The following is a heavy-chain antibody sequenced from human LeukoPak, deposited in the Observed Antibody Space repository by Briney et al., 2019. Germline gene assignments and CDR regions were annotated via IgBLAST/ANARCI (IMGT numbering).Heavy chain of an antibody. J-gene: IGHJ4*02. CDR1: GGSLNHYY. Sequence: SETLSLTCAVYGGSLNHYYWSWIRQPPGKGLEWIGEIDRLGRTNYSPSLKNRVTISIDTSKNKFSLKLTSVTAADSAVYYCARPVDCSSTFCSGPFDSWGQGGLVTVSS. CDR3: ARPVDCSSTFCSGPFDS. D-gene: IGHD2-2*01. CDR2: IDRLGRT. V-gene: IGHV4-34*01.